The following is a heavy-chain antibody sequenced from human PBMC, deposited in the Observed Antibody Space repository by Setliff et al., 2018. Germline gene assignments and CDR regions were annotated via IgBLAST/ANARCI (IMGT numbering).Heavy chain of an antibody. Sequence: PGGTLRLSCGASGFTFFNHAMHWVRQTPGKGLEWVAMIWSDGINKYYGASVKGRFTVSRDNSKKMVYLEMNTLGAEDTALYYCVTDPPGSGWSFDSWGQGALVTVS. V-gene: IGHV3-33*03. CDR1: GFTFFNHA. D-gene: IGHD6-19*01. CDR3: VTDPPGSGWSFDS. CDR2: IWSDGINK. J-gene: IGHJ4*02.